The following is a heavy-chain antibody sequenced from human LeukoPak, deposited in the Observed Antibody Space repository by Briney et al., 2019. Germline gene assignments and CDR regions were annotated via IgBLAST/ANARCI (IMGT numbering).Heavy chain of an antibody. J-gene: IGHJ3*02. CDR3: ARHRSGGSQDDAFDI. CDR1: GFTLSSYW. D-gene: IGHD2-15*01. CDR2: IKQDGSEK. Sequence: GGSLRLSCAASGFTLSSYWMSWVRQAPGKGLEWVANIKQDGSEKYYVDSVKGRFTISRQNAKNSLFLQMNSPRAEDTAVYYCARHRSGGSQDDAFDIWGQGIMVTVSS. V-gene: IGHV3-7*01.